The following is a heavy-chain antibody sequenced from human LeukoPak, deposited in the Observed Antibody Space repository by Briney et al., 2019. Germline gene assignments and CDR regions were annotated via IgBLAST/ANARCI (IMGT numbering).Heavy chain of an antibody. J-gene: IGHJ4*02. Sequence: GASVKVSCKASGYTFTAYYIHWVRQAPGQGLECMGWINSNTGGTDYSQKFQGRVTMTRDTSISTAYMELSSLRPDDTAFYYCARAGAGPTFFDNWGQGTLVTVSS. CDR1: GYTFTAYY. D-gene: IGHD6-13*01. V-gene: IGHV1-2*02. CDR3: ARAGAGPTFFDN. CDR2: INSNTGGT.